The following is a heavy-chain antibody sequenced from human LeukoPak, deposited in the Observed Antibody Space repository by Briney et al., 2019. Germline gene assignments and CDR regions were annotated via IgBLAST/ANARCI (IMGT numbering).Heavy chain of an antibody. CDR2: INPNTGGT. CDR1: GYTFTGYY. Sequence: ASVKVSCKASGYTFTGYYIHGVRQAPGQGLEWMGWINPNTGGTTNAQKFQGRVTMTRDTSISTAYMELSSLTSDDTAVYYCAKSNGYGLIDIWGQGTMVTVSS. V-gene: IGHV1-2*02. CDR3: AKSNGYGLIDI. D-gene: IGHD5-18*01. J-gene: IGHJ3*02.